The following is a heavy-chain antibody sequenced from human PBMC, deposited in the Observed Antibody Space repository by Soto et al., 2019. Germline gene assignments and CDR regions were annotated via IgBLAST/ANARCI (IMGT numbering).Heavy chain of an antibody. CDR3: ARGNHYYGMDV. CDR2: ISHSGAT. J-gene: IGHJ6*02. V-gene: IGHV4-34*01. CDR1: GGSFTDYY. Sequence: QVQLQQWGAGLLKPSETLYLTCAVYGGSFTDYYWTWIRQPPGKGLEWIGEISHSGATNYNPSLKSRVTISEDTSKNQVSLKVTSVTAAYTAVFYCARGNHYYGMDVWGQGTTVTVSS.